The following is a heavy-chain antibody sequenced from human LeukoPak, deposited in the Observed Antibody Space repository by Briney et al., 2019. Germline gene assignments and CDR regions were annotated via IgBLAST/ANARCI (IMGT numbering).Heavy chain of an antibody. Sequence: SETLSLTCTVSGGSITSSSYYWGWIRQPPGKGLEWIGSIYYSGSTYYNPSLKSRVTISVDTSQKQLSLRLTSVTAADTAVYYCARGRYLTTSGGAAAGFLDYWGQGSLVTVST. V-gene: IGHV4-39*07. D-gene: IGHD6-13*01. CDR3: ARGRYLTTSGGAAAGFLDY. CDR2: IYYSGST. J-gene: IGHJ4*02. CDR1: GGSITSSSYY.